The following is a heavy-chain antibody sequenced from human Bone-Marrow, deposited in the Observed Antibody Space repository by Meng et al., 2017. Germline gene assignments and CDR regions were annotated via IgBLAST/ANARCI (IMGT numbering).Heavy chain of an antibody. Sequence: QVQLQESGPGLVEPSGPLSLTCTVSGASITISHWFTWVRQPPGKGLEWIGETYHSGTTTYSPSLKSRVTISIDKSRNHFSLKLTSVTAADTAIYYCATQESRDGHSPYWGQGTLVTVSS. CDR3: ATQESRDGHSPY. J-gene: IGHJ4*02. CDR1: GASITISHW. D-gene: IGHD5-24*01. V-gene: IGHV4-4*02. CDR2: TYHSGTT.